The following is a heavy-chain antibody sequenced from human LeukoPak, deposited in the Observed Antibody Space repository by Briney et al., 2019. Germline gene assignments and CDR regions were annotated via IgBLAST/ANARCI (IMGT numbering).Heavy chain of an antibody. V-gene: IGHV4-61*02. CDR2: IHTTGST. CDR3: ARDNPFKYDYVN. J-gene: IGHJ4*02. Sequence: SQTLSLTCTVSGGSISSGSYYWSWIRQPAGKELEWIGRIHTTGSTNYSPSLKSRVTISADTSKNQFSLKLSSVTAADTAVYYCARDNPFKYDYVNWGQGTLVTVSS. D-gene: IGHD3-16*01. CDR1: GGSISSGSYY.